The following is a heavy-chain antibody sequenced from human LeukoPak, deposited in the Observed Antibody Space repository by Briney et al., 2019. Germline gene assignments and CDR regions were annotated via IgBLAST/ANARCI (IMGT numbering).Heavy chain of an antibody. V-gene: IGHV4-30-2*01. CDR2: IYHSEST. J-gene: IGHJ5*02. Sequence: SETLSLTCAVSGGSISSGGYSWSWIRQPPGKGLEWIGYIYHSESTYYNPSLKSRVTISVDRSKNQFSLKLSSVTAADTAVYYCARGEVVTATGYSFWFDPWGQGTLVTVSS. D-gene: IGHD2-21*02. CDR3: ARGEVVTATGYSFWFDP. CDR1: GGSISSGGYS.